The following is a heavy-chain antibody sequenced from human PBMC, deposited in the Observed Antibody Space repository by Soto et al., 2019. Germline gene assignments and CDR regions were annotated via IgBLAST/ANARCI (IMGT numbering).Heavy chain of an antibody. CDR3: TGDCNGAHPFDP. CDR2: IGADNGDT. Sequence: QVQLVQSGAEVKKPGASVKVSCKASGYTFSTYGFSWVRQAPGQGLEWMGWIGADNGDTNYAQKVQGRVTMTTDTTTTTSFMLRRLLTSDDTAEYCWTGDCNGAHPFDPWGQGTLVTVSS. V-gene: IGHV1-18*01. J-gene: IGHJ5*02. CDR1: GYTFSTYG.